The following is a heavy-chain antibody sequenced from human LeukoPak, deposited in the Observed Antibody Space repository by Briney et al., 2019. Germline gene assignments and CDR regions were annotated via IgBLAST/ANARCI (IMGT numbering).Heavy chain of an antibody. J-gene: IGHJ6*03. D-gene: IGHD5-24*01. CDR2: INHSGST. Sequence: TSETLSLTCAVYGGSFSGYYWSWIRQPPGKGLEWIGEINHSGSTNYNPSLKSRVTISVDTSKNQFSLKLSSVTAADTAVYYCARRVEIPGRRSLAYYYYMDVWGKGTTVTISS. CDR1: GGSFSGYY. V-gene: IGHV4-34*01. CDR3: ARRVEIPGRRSLAYYYYMDV.